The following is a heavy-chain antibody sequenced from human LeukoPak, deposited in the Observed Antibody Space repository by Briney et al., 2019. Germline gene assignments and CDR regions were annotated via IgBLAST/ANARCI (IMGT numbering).Heavy chain of an antibody. Sequence: SETLSLTCAVYGGSFSGYYWSWIRQPPGKGLEWIGYIYYSGSTNYNPSLKSRVTISVDTSKNQFSLKLSSVTAADTAVYYCARECSGGSCYSGFDYWGQGTLVTVSS. CDR2: IYYSGST. CDR3: ARECSGGSCYSGFDY. D-gene: IGHD2-15*01. J-gene: IGHJ4*02. CDR1: GGSFSGYY. V-gene: IGHV4-59*01.